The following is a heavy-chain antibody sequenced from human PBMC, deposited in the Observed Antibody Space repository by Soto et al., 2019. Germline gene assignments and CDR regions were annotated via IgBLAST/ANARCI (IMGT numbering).Heavy chain of an antibody. V-gene: IGHV3-23*01. CDR3: ASRALTGAPINTEYYFDY. CDR1: GFTFSSYA. D-gene: IGHD7-27*01. Sequence: GGSLRLSCAASGFTFSSYAMSWVRQAPGKGLEWVSAISGSDGSSTSYADSVKGRFTISRDNAENTLYLQMNSLRAEDTAVYYCASRALTGAPINTEYYFDYWGQGTLVTVSS. J-gene: IGHJ4*02. CDR2: ISGSDGSST.